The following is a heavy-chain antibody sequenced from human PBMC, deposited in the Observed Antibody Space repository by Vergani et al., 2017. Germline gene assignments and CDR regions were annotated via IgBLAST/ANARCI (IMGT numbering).Heavy chain of an antibody. V-gene: IGHV1-2*02. D-gene: IGHD4-17*01. J-gene: IGHJ5*02. Sequence: QVQLVQSGAEVKKPGASVKVSCKASGYTFTSYYMHWVRQAPGQGLEWMGIINPNTGDTNFAQKFQGRVTMTRDTSANTVYVEVTRLTSDDTAIYYCARGRPYGGWFDPWGQGSLVTVSS. CDR3: ARGRPYGGWFDP. CDR1: GYTFTSYY. CDR2: INPNTGDT.